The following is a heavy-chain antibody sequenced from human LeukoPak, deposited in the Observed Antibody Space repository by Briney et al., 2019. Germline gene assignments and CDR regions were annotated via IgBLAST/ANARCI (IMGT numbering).Heavy chain of an antibody. J-gene: IGHJ4*02. D-gene: IGHD3-22*01. CDR3: ARDLDYYAIDY. CDR2: ISGSGGST. V-gene: IGHV3-23*01. Sequence: GGSLRLSCAASGFTFSSYAMSWVRQAPGKGLEWVSAISGSGGSTYYADSVKGRFTISRDNAKNSLYLQMNSLRVEDTAVYYCARDLDYYAIDYWGQGALVTVSS. CDR1: GFTFSSYA.